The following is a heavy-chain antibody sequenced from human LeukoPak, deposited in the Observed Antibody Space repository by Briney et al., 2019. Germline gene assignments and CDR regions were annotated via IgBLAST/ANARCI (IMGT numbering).Heavy chain of an antibody. D-gene: IGHD3-22*01. V-gene: IGHV3-23*01. CDR2: ISGSGGTT. Sequence: GGSLRLSCAASGFTFSSSAMSWVRQAPGKALECLSAISGSGGTTYHADSVKGRFTISRDNSKNTLSLQMNSLRAEDTAVYYCAKPGFTMIVFWGQGTLVTVSS. CDR1: GFTFSSSA. J-gene: IGHJ4*02. CDR3: AKPGFTMIVF.